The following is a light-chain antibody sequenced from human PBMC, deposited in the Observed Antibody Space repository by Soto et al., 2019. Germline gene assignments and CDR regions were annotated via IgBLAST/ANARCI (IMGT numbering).Light chain of an antibody. V-gene: IGLV2-8*01. Sequence: QSVLTQPPSASGSPGQSVTISCTGTSSDVGGYNYVSWYQQHPGKAPKLMIYEVSKRPSGVPDRFSGSKSGNTASLTVSVLQAEEEADYYCSSDAGSNNLVFGGGTQLTVL. CDR1: SSDVGGYNY. CDR3: SSDAGSNNLV. J-gene: IGLJ3*02. CDR2: EVS.